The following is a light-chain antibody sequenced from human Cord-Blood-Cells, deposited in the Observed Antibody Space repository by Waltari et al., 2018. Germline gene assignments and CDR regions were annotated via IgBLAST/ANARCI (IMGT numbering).Light chain of an antibody. Sequence: DIQMTQSPSSLSASVGDRVTITCRAIQGISNYLAWYQQKPGKVPKLLIYAASTLQSGVPSRFSGIGFGTDFTLTISSLQPEDVATYYCQKYNSAPRTFGQGTKVEIK. CDR2: AAS. V-gene: IGKV1-27*01. J-gene: IGKJ1*01. CDR1: QGISNY. CDR3: QKYNSAPRT.